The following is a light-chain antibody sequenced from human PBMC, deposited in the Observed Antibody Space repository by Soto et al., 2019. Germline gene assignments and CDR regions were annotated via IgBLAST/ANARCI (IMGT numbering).Light chain of an antibody. Sequence: TNSAGTLSLYKSEGAALSRSASQSVSSSYLAWYQQKPGQAPRLLIYGASSRATGIPDRFSGSGSGTDFTLTISRLEPADFGIYYCQQYNTWPPWTFGQGTKADIK. V-gene: IGKV3-20*01. J-gene: IGKJ1*01. CDR2: GAS. CDR3: QQYNTWPPWT. CDR1: QSVSSSY.